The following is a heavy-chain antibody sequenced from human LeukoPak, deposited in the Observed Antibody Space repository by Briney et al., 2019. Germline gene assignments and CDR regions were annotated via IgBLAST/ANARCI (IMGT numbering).Heavy chain of an antibody. V-gene: IGHV5-51*01. CDR1: GYRFTSCW. J-gene: IGHJ3*02. Sequence: GASLQISCKGSGYRFTSCWIGWVRQMPGKGLEWMGIIYPGDSDTRYSPSFQGQVTISADKSISTAYLQWSSLKASDTAMYYCARLTVRGYYDSSGYPSDAFDIWGQGTMVTVSS. CDR2: IYPGDSDT. D-gene: IGHD3-22*01. CDR3: ARLTVRGYYDSSGYPSDAFDI.